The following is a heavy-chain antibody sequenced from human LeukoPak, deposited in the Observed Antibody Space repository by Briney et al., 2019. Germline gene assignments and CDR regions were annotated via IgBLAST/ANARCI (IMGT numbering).Heavy chain of an antibody. V-gene: IGHV4-39*01. CDR1: GGSITSSSYY. CDR3: ANLSIDY. D-gene: IGHD3-16*02. CDR2: VYYSGST. Sequence: SETLSLTCTVSGGSITSSSYYWGWIRQPPGKGLEWIGSVYYSGSTYYNPSLKSRVTMSVDTSKNQFSLKLNSVTAADTAVYYCANLSIDYWGQGILVTVSS. J-gene: IGHJ4*02.